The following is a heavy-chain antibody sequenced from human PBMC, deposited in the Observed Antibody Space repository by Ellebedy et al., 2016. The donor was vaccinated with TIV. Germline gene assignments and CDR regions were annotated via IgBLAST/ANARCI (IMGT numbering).Heavy chain of an antibody. J-gene: IGHJ4*02. D-gene: IGHD5-18*01. CDR3: AKDRTPGDGYWVFDV. Sequence: GESLKISCAASGFTFSSYAMSWVRQAPGKGLEWVSGFGLSADYTYHADSVKGRFTISRDNYKGTVDLQMNSLRVEDTAVYFCAKDRTPGDGYWVFDVWGQGTLVTVSS. CDR1: GFTFSSYA. V-gene: IGHV3-23*01. CDR2: FGLSADYT.